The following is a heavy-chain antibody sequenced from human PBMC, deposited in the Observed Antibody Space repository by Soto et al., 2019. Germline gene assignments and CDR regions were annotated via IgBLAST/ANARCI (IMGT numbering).Heavy chain of an antibody. V-gene: IGHV3-23*01. J-gene: IGHJ4*02. D-gene: IGHD6-19*01. CDR1: GFTFSSYG. Sequence: EVQQLESGGGLVQPGGSLILSCAASGFTFSSYGMSWVRQAPGKGLEWVSAISGSGGSTYNADSVEGRFTISRDNSKNTLYLQMNSLRAEDTAVYYCAKNEGYSSGWYLDWGQGTLVTVSS. CDR2: ISGSGGST. CDR3: AKNEGYSSGWYLD.